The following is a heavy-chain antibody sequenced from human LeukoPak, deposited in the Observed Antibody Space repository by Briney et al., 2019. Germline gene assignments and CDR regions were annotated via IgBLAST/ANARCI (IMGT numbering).Heavy chain of an antibody. CDR2: IYYSGST. D-gene: IGHD5-12*01. CDR3: ARERKRYSGYETFDY. CDR1: GGSISSYY. J-gene: IGHJ4*02. V-gene: IGHV4-59*12. Sequence: PSETPSLTCTVSGGSISSYYWSWIRQPPGKGLEWIGYIYYSGSTYYNPSLKSRVTISVDTSKNQFSLKLSSVTAADTAVYYCARERKRYSGYETFDYWGQGTLVTVSS.